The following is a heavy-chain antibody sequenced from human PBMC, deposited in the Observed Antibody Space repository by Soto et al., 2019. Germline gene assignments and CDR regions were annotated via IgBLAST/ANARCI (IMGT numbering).Heavy chain of an antibody. J-gene: IGHJ4*02. CDR1: GGSFSGYD. CDR3: ARRGEYYDFWSGPFGFDY. D-gene: IGHD3-3*01. CDR2: INHSGST. Sequence: SETLCLTCAVYGGSFSGYDVSWIRQPPGKGLEWIGEINHSGSTNYNPSLKSRVTISVDTSKNQFSLKLSSVTAADTAVYYCARRGEYYDFWSGPFGFDYWGQGTLVTVSS. V-gene: IGHV4-34*01.